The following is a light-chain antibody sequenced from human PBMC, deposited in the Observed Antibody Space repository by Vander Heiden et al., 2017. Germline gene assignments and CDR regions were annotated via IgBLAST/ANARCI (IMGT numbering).Light chain of an antibody. J-gene: IGKJ1*01. CDR2: WAS. Sequence: DIVMNQAPDSLAVSLIERATINCKSSQSVLYSSNNKNYLAWYQQKPGQPPKLLIYWASTREYGVPDRFSGSGSGTDFTLTISSLQAEDVAVYYCQQEDSTSWTFGQGTKVEIK. CDR3: QQEDSTSWT. V-gene: IGKV4-1*01. CDR1: QSVLYSSNNKNY.